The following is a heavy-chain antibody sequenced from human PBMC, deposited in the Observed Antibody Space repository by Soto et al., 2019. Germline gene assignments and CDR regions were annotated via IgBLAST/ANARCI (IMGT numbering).Heavy chain of an antibody. J-gene: IGHJ6*02. D-gene: IGHD6-19*01. CDR2: ICGSGDDT. V-gene: IGHV3-23*01. CDR1: GFTFRTYW. Sequence: GGSLRLSCAASGFTFRTYWMSWVRQAPGTGLEWVANICGSGDDTYYTDSVKGRFTISRDNSKNTLYLQMSSLRAEDTAIYYCAKVDRYSSGWSSYAPEYYYYSMDVWGQGTTVTVSS. CDR3: AKVDRYSSGWSSYAPEYYYYSMDV.